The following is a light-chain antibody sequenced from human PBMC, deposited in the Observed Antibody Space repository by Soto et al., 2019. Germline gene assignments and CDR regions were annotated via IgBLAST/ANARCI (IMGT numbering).Light chain of an antibody. Sequence: EIVLTQSPDTLSLSPGERATLSCRASQSVRSNYLAWYQQKPGQAPRFLIYDASSRATGIPDRSSGSGSGTVFTFTISRLEPEDFAVYYCQQYGSSPLAFGGGTKVDIK. CDR3: QQYGSSPLA. CDR1: QSVRSNY. V-gene: IGKV3-20*01. J-gene: IGKJ4*01. CDR2: DAS.